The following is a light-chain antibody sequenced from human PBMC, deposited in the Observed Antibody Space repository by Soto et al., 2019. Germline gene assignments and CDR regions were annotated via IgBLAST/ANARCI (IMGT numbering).Light chain of an antibody. CDR1: QSVSSY. CDR2: DAS. Sequence: EIVLTQSPATLSLSPGERATLSCWASQSVSSYLAWYQHKPGQAPRLLIYDASNRATGIPARFSGSGSGTDFTLTISRLEPEDFAVYYCQQYGSSPLTFGGGTKVDIK. CDR3: QQYGSSPLT. J-gene: IGKJ4*01. V-gene: IGKV3-20*01.